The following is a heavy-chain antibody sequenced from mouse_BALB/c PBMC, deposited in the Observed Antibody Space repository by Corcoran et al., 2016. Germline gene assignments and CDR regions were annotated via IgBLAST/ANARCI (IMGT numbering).Heavy chain of an antibody. J-gene: IGHJ3*01. CDR2: ISYDGSN. Sequence: DVQLQESGPGLVKPSQSLSLTCSVTGYSITSGYYWNWIRQFPGNKLEWMGYISYDGSNNYNPSLKNRISITRDTSKNQFFLKLNSVTTEDTATYYCERAHYGSSPWFAYWGQGTLVTVSA. D-gene: IGHD1-1*01. CDR1: GYSITSGYY. CDR3: ERAHYGSSPWFAY. V-gene: IGHV3-6*02.